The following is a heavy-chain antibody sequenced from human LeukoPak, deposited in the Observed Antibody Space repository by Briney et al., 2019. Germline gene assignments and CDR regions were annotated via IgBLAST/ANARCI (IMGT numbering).Heavy chain of an antibody. Sequence: GESLRLSCAASRYTFSSYWMTWVRQAPGKGLEWVANIRQDGSEKYYVDSVKGRFTISRDNAKNSLYLQMNSLRAEDTAVYYCASRDGSYGYWGQGTLVTVSS. CDR2: IRQDGSEK. V-gene: IGHV3-7*01. J-gene: IGHJ4*02. D-gene: IGHD1-26*01. CDR3: ASRDGSYGY. CDR1: RYTFSSYW.